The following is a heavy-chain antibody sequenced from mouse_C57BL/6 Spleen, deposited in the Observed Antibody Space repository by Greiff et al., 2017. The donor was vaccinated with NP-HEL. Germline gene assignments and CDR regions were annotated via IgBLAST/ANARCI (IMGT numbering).Heavy chain of an antibody. CDR1: GFTFSSYT. J-gene: IGHJ4*01. Sequence: EVQLVESGGGLVKPGGSLKLSCAASGFTFSSYTMSWVRQTPEKGLEWVATISGGGGNTYYPDSVKGRFTISRDNAKNTLYLQMSSLRSEDTAFYYCARITVVADYAMDYWGQGTSVTVSS. CDR2: ISGGGGNT. CDR3: ARITVVADYAMDY. D-gene: IGHD1-1*01. V-gene: IGHV5-9*01.